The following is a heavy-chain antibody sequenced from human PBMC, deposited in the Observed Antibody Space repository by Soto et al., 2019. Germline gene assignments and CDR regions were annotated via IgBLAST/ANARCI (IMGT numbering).Heavy chain of an antibody. CDR2: FDPEDGET. CDR3: ATGSLYDFWSGYYGWFDP. V-gene: IGHV1-24*01. D-gene: IGHD3-3*01. CDR1: GYTLTELS. J-gene: IGHJ5*02. Sequence: ASVKVSCKVSGYTLTELSMHWVRQAPGKGLEWMGGFDPEDGETIYAQKFQGRVTMTEDTSTDTAYMELSSLRSEDTAVYYCATGSLYDFWSGYYGWFDPWGQGTLVTVSS.